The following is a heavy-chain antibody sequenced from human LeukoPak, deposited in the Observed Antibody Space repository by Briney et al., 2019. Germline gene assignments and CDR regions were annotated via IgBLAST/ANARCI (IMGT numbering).Heavy chain of an antibody. CDR2: TYYSGST. CDR1: GGSISSYY. D-gene: IGHD6-6*01. CDR3: ARGGPDSSSGDY. J-gene: IGHJ4*02. V-gene: IGHV4-59*01. Sequence: SETLSLTCTVSGGSISSYYWSWIRQPPGKGLEWIGYTYYSGSTNYNPSLKSRVTISVDTSKNQFSLKLSSVTAADTAVYYCARGGPDSSSGDYWGQGTPVTVSS.